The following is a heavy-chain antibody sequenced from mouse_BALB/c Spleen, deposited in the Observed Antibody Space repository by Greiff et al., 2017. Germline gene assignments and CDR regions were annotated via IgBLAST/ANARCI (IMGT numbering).Heavy chain of an antibody. D-gene: IGHD2-14*01. CDR3: ARDKGRYDRWFAY. Sequence: EVKLVESGGGLVQPGGSRKLSCAASGFTFSDYYMYWVRQTPEKRLEWVATISDGGSYTYYPDSVKGRFTISRDNAKNNLYLQMSSLKSEDTAMYYCARDKGRYDRWFAYWGQGTLVTVSA. J-gene: IGHJ3*01. V-gene: IGHV5-4*02. CDR1: GFTFSDYY. CDR2: ISDGGSYT.